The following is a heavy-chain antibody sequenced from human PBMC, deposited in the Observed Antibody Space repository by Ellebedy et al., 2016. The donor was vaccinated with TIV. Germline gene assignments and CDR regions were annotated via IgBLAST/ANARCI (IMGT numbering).Heavy chain of an antibody. CDR3: ARRVERRLWFGELIASWFDP. V-gene: IGHV2-26*01. D-gene: IGHD3-10*01. Sequence: SGPTLVNPTDTLTLTCTVSGFSLSNARMDVSWIRQPPGKALEWLAHIFSNDEKSYTTSLKSRLTISKDTSKSQVVLTMTNMDPVDTATYYCARRVERRLWFGELIASWFDPWGQGTLVTVSS. CDR1: GFSLSNARMD. J-gene: IGHJ5*02. CDR2: IFSNDEK.